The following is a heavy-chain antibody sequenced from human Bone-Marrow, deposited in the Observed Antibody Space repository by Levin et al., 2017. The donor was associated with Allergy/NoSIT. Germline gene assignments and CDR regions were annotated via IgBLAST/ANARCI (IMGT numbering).Heavy chain of an antibody. J-gene: IGHJ4*02. CDR1: GGSVSSGSYY. CDR3: AGGGTTVGFDY. CDR2: IYYSGST. D-gene: IGHD1-1*01. V-gene: IGHV4-61*01. Sequence: SQTLSLTCTVSGGSVSSGSYYWSWIRQPPGKGLEWIGYIYYSGSTNYNPSLKSRVTISVDTSKNQFSLKLSSVTAADTAVYYCAGGGTTVGFDYWGQGTLVTVSS.